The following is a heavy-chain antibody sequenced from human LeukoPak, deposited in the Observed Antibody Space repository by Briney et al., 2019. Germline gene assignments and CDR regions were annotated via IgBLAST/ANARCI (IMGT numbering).Heavy chain of an antibody. CDR2: IYHXGSX. V-gene: IGHV4-30-2*01. J-gene: IGHJ3*02. Sequence: RWXXQPPXKXLXXIGYIYHXGSXYYNPSLKSRVTISVDRSKNQFSLKLSSVTAADTAVYYCARDAPPGYCSSTSCYDGNAFDIWGQGTMVTVSS. CDR3: ARDAPPGYCSSTSCYDGNAFDI. D-gene: IGHD2-2*01.